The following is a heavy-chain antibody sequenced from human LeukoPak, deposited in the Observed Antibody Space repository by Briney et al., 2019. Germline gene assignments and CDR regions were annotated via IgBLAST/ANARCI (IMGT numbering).Heavy chain of an antibody. V-gene: IGHV1-2*02. CDR2: INPNSGGT. J-gene: IGHJ5*02. D-gene: IGHD4-23*01. CDR1: GYTFTAYY. CDR3: ARVGDYGGSRNNWFDP. Sequence: GASVKVSCKASGYTFTAYYMHWVRQAPGQGLEWMGWINPNSGGTNYAQKFQGRVTMTRDTSISTAYMELSRLRSDDTAVYYCARVGDYGGSRNNWFDPWGQGTLVTVSS.